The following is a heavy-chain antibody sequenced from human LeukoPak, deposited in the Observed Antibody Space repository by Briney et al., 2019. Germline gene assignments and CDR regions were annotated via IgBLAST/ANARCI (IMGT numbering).Heavy chain of an antibody. CDR2: ISGNGGST. Sequence: GGSLRLSCAASGFTFRSYAMSWVRQAPGKGLEWVSAISGNGGSTNYADSVKGRFTISRDNSKNTLYLQMNSLRSEDTAVYYCAEGITRESGAGTRFYYWGQGTLVTVSS. J-gene: IGHJ4*02. CDR3: AEGITRESGAGTRFYY. CDR1: GFTFRSYA. D-gene: IGHD1-7*01. V-gene: IGHV3-23*01.